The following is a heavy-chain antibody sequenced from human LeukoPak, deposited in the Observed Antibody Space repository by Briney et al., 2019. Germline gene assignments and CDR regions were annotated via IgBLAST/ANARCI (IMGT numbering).Heavy chain of an antibody. V-gene: IGHV3-20*04. CDR3: ARALAAKLERKKFYYYMDV. Sequence: GGSLRLSCAGSGFNFDDSVLTWVRQTPGKGLEWVSGIHWIGHETEYADAVQGRFTISRDNARNALYLQMNNLRAEDTALYFCARALAAKLERKKFYYYMDVWGKGTPVTVSS. J-gene: IGHJ6*03. CDR1: GFNFDDSV. CDR2: IHWIGHET. D-gene: IGHD1-1*01.